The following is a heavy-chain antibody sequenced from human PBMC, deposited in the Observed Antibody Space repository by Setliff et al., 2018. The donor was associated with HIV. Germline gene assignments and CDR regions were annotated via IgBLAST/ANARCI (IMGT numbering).Heavy chain of an antibody. J-gene: IGHJ6*03. CDR3: ARARTPYYYDSSAYYFNYYYMDV. CDR1: GGSISSSSYY. D-gene: IGHD3-22*01. Sequence: PSETLSLTCTVSGGSISSSSYYWIWIRQPPGKGLEWIGYIHYSGATNYNPSLKSRVTISVDTSKNQFSLKLSSVTAADTAVYYCARARTPYYYDSSAYYFNYYYMDVWGKGTTVTVSS. CDR2: IHYSGAT. V-gene: IGHV4-61*01.